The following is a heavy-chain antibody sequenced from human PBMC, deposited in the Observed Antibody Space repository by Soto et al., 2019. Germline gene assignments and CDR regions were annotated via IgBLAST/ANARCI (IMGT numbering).Heavy chain of an antibody. CDR2: ISSSDGGT. J-gene: IGHJ4*02. D-gene: IGHD2-15*01. CDR3: AKGVGSGVVVVMATTVNY. CDR1: GFTFSSYA. Sequence: EVHLLESGGGLVQPGGSLRLSCAASGFTFSSYAMSWVRQAPGKGLEWVSTISSSDGGTYSADAVKGRFTISRDNSKKTLYLQMNSLRGEDTAIYYCAKGVGSGVVVVMATTVNYWGQGTRVVVSP. V-gene: IGHV3-23*01.